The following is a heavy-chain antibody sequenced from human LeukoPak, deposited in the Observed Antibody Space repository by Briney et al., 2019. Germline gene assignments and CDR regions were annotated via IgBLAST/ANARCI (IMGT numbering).Heavy chain of an antibody. CDR2: ISSSSTFI. CDR1: SFTFSDYY. Sequence: RGCLRLSCAPSSFTFSDYYMTWVRPAPGKGLGWVSYISSSSTFINYADSVKGRFTISRDNARNSLYLQMNSLRAEDTAVYYCARVSGGNSYYFDYWGQGTLVTVSS. J-gene: IGHJ4*02. CDR3: ARVSGGNSYYFDY. V-gene: IGHV3-11*05. D-gene: IGHD4-23*01.